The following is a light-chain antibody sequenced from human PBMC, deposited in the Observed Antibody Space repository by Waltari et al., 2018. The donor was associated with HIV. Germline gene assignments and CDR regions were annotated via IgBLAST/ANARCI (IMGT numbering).Light chain of an antibody. CDR2: DIS. V-gene: IGLV1-47*01. J-gene: IGLJ3*02. Sequence: QSVLTQPPSTSAAPGQRVTLSSSGDTSSSQFTSFYWYQQLPGAAPKLLIYDISHRPSGVPDRFSGSKSGASASLAIPSLRSEDEGLYYGATWSAVLRAWVFGGGTKLTVL. CDR1: TSSSQFTS. CDR3: ATWSAVLRAWV.